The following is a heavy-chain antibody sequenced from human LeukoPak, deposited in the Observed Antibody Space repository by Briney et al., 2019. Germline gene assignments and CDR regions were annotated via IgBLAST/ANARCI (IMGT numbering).Heavy chain of an antibody. CDR2: IRYDGSDK. CDR1: GFTFSSYG. J-gene: IGHJ6*02. CDR3: AEDSQYSSGWYGRYYYYGMDV. V-gene: IGHV3-30*02. D-gene: IGHD6-19*01. Sequence: TGGSLRLSCAASGFTFSSYGMHWVRQAPGKGLEWVAFIRYDGSDKYYADSVKGRFTISRDNSKNTLYLQMNSLRAEDTAVYYCAEDSQYSSGWYGRYYYYGMDVWGQGTTVTVSS.